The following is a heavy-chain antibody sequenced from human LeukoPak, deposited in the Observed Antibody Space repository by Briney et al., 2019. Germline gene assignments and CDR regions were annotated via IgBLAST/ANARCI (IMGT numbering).Heavy chain of an antibody. V-gene: IGHV3-30-3*01. J-gene: IGHJ6*02. CDR2: ISYDGSNK. CDR3: ARPGGGQVLNGMDV. CDR1: GFTFSSYA. Sequence: GRSLRLSCAASGFTFSSYAMHWVRQAPGKGLEWVAVISYDGSNKYYADSVKGRFTISRDNSKNTLYLQMNGLRAEDTAVYYCARPGGGQVLNGMDVWGQGTTVTVSS. D-gene: IGHD4-23*01.